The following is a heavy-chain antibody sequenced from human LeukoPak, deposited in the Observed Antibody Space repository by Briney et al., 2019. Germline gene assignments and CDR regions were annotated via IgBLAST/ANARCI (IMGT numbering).Heavy chain of an antibody. V-gene: IGHV3-74*01. Sequence: GSLRLSCAASGFTFSSYWMHWVRQAPGKGLVWVSRINSDGSSTSYADSVKGRFTVSRDNAKNTLYLQMNSLRAEDTAVYYCARRSAAKDAFDIWGQGTMVTVSS. CDR1: GFTFSSYW. J-gene: IGHJ3*02. CDR2: INSDGSST. CDR3: ARRSAAKDAFDI. D-gene: IGHD6-25*01.